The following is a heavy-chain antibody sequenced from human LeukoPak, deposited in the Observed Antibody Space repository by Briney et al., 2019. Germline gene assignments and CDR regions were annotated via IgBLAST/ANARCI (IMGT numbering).Heavy chain of an antibody. Sequence: EASVKVSCKASGYTFTRYDINWVRQAPGQGLEWLGWMNPSNGNTGYAQKFQGRVTMTRSTSIDTAYMELNTLTSDDTAAYYCARGFYYYGLDVWGQGTTVTVSS. CDR2: MNPSNGNT. V-gene: IGHV1-8*01. J-gene: IGHJ6*02. CDR1: GYTFTRYD. CDR3: ARGFYYYGLDV.